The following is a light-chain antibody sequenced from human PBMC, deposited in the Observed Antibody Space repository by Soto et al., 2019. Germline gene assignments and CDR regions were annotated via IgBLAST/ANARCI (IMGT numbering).Light chain of an antibody. V-gene: IGKV3-15*01. Sequence: EIVMTQSPATLSVSPGERATLSCRASQSVSSNLAWYQQKPGHAPRLLIYGASTRPTGIPARFSGSGSGTEFTLTISSLQAEDFAVYYCQQYNNWPPWTFGTGTKVDI. CDR3: QQYNNWPPWT. J-gene: IGKJ3*01. CDR2: GAS. CDR1: QSVSSN.